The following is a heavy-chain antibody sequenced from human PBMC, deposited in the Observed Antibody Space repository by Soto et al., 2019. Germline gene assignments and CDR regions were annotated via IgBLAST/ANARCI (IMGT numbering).Heavy chain of an antibody. J-gene: IGHJ1*01. CDR3: ARDLAYCGGDCYSPYFQH. CDR2: ISYDGSNK. Sequence: PGGSLRLSCAASGFTFSSYGMHWVRQAPGKGLEWVAVISYDGSNKYYVDSVKGRFIISRDNSKNTLYLQMNSLRAEDTAVYYCARDLAYCGGDCYSPYFQHWGQGTLVTVSS. CDR1: GFTFSSYG. D-gene: IGHD2-21*02. V-gene: IGHV3-30*03.